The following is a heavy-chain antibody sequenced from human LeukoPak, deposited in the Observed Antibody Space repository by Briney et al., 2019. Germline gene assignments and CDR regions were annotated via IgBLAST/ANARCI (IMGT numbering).Heavy chain of an antibody. D-gene: IGHD3-22*01. CDR1: GYTFTSYD. V-gene: IGHV1-8*01. Sequence: ASVKVSCKASGYTFTSYDINWVRQATGQGLEWMGWMNPNSGNTGYAQKFQGRVTMTRNTSIGTAYMELSSLRSEDTAVYYCVSYWYYYDSSGYPRDYWGQGTLVTVSS. J-gene: IGHJ4*02. CDR2: MNPNSGNT. CDR3: VSYWYYYDSSGYPRDY.